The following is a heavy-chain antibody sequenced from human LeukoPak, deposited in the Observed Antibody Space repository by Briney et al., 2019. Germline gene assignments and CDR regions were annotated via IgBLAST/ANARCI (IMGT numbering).Heavy chain of an antibody. J-gene: IGHJ4*02. Sequence: KPSETLSLTCAVYGGSFSGYYWSWIRQPPGKGLEWIGEINHSGSTNYNPSLKSRVTISVDTSKNQFSLKLSSVTAADTAVYYCARGSGYQPFDYWGQGTLVTVSS. D-gene: IGHD3-22*01. CDR1: GGSFSGYY. V-gene: IGHV4-34*01. CDR2: INHSGST. CDR3: ARGSGYQPFDY.